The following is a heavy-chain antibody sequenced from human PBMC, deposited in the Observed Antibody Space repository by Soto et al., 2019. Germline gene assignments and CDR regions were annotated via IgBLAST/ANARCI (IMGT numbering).Heavy chain of an antibody. CDR3: ARTSRWENWCDP. J-gene: IGHJ5*02. Sequence: QVHVVQSGPEVRRPGASVKVSCKTSGYTFTSYSITWVRQAPGQGLEWIGWISTFNGNTNYTQKLQGRVTMTTDTATGTAYMELRSLTSDDTAIYYCARTSRWENWCDPRGQGTLVTVSS. V-gene: IGHV1-18*01. CDR1: GYTFTSYS. CDR2: ISTFNGNT. D-gene: IGHD1-26*01.